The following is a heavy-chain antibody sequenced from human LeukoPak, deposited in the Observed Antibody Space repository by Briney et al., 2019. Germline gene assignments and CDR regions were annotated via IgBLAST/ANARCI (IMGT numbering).Heavy chain of an antibody. Sequence: PSETLSLTCTVSGGSISSGSYYWGWIRQPPGKGLEWIGNIYYSGSTYYNPSLKSRVTISVDTSKNQFSLKLGSVTAADTAVYYCARRSAGNHRNLNFDFWGQGTLVTVSS. J-gene: IGHJ4*02. CDR1: GGSISSGSYY. D-gene: IGHD6-13*01. CDR2: IYYSGST. CDR3: ARRSAGNHRNLNFDF. V-gene: IGHV4-39*01.